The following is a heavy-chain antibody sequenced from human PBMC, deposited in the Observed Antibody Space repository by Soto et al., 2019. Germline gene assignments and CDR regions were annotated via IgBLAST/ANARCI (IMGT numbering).Heavy chain of an antibody. D-gene: IGHD3-22*01. Sequence: QVQLVQSGAEVKKPGASVKVSCKASGYTFTSYAMHWVRQAPGQRLEWMGWINAGNGNTKYSQKFQGRVTITRDTSASTAYMELSSLRSEDTAVYYCARGHHITMIVVVTYYGMDVWGQGTTVTVSS. CDR2: INAGNGNT. V-gene: IGHV1-3*01. CDR1: GYTFTSYA. CDR3: ARGHHITMIVVVTYYGMDV. J-gene: IGHJ6*02.